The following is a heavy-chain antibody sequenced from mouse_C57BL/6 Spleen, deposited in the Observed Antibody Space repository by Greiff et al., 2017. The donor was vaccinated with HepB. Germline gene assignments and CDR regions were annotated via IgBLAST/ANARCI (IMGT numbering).Heavy chain of an antibody. J-gene: IGHJ3*01. Sequence: QVQLQQPGAELVMPGASVKLSCKASGYTFTSYWMHWVKQRPGQGLEWIGEIDPSDSYTNYNQKFKGKSTLTVDKSSSTAYMQLSSLTSEDSAVYYCARVRGTVGGWFAYWGQGTLVTVSA. CDR1: GYTFTSYW. V-gene: IGHV1-69*01. CDR3: ARVRGTVGGWFAY. D-gene: IGHD4-1*01. CDR2: IDPSDSYT.